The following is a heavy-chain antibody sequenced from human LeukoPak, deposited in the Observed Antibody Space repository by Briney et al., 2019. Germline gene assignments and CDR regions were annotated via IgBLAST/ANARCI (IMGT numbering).Heavy chain of an antibody. CDR3: ARELGYCSSTSCYAEDTHYGMDV. J-gene: IGHJ6*02. V-gene: IGHV3-53*04. D-gene: IGHD2-2*01. Sequence: GGSLRLSCAASGFTLSSNYMSWVRQAPGKGLEWVSVIYSGGSTYYPDSVKGRFTISRHNSKNTLYLQMNSLRAEDTAVYYCARELGYCSSTSCYAEDTHYGMDVWGQGTTVTVSS. CDR1: GFTLSSNY. CDR2: IYSGGST.